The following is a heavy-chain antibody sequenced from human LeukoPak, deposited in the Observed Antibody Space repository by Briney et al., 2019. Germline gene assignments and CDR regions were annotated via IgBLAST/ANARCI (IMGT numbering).Heavy chain of an antibody. D-gene: IGHD4-17*01. V-gene: IGHV1-58*01. CDR2: IVVGSGNT. J-gene: IGHJ3*02. CDR1: GFTFTSSA. Sequence: ASVKVSCKASGFTFTSSAVQWVRQARGQRLEWIGWIVVGSGNTNYAQKFQERVTITRDMSTSTAYMELSSLRSEDTAVYYCAADPMTTVTYDAFDIWGQGTMVTVSS. CDR3: AADPMTTVTYDAFDI.